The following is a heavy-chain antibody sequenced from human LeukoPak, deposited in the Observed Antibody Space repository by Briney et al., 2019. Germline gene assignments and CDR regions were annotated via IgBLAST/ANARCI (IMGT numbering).Heavy chain of an antibody. J-gene: IGHJ6*03. CDR2: IGTNGSST. V-gene: IGHV3-64*01. CDR1: GVTFSNYA. CDR3: ARERKQYQLPSLKYYYYIDV. Sequence: GGSLRLSCAASGVTFSNYAMHWVRQAPGKGLEYVSAIGTNGSSTYYAKSVKGRFTISRDNSKNTLYLQMGSLRAEDMAVYYCARERKQYQLPSLKYYYYIDVWGKGTTVTISS. D-gene: IGHD2-2*01.